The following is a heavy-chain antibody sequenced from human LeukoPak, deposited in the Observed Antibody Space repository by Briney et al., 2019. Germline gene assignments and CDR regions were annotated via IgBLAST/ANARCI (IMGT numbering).Heavy chain of an antibody. J-gene: IGHJ6*03. V-gene: IGHV4-34*12. CDR1: GGTFSDYY. CDR2: VMDSGRT. CDR3: AREHNIVIPTARTYYYYYMDV. Sequence: SETLSLTCAVHGGTFSDYYWSWIRQSPGKGLEWIGEVMDSGRTDYNPSLKSRVTISIDTSKNQFSLRLSSMTAADTAVYYCAREHNIVIPTARTYYYYYMDVWGKGTTVTVSS. D-gene: IGHD5-12*01.